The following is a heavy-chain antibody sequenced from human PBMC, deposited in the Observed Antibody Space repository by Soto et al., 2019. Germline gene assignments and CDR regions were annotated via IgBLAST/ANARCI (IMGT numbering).Heavy chain of an antibody. J-gene: IGHJ6*02. CDR2: IRSKANSYAT. Sequence: GGSLRLSCAASGFTFSGSAMHWVRQASGKGLEWVGRIRSKANSYATAYAASVKGRFTISRDDSKNTAHLQMNSLKTEDTAVYYCTRRAAAAAVVPYGMAVWGQGTTVTVSS. CDR3: TRRAAAAAVVPYGMAV. V-gene: IGHV3-73*01. D-gene: IGHD6-13*01. CDR1: GFTFSGSA.